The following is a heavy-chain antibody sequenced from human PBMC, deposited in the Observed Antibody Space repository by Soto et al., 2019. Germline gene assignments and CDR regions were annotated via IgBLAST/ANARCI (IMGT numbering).Heavy chain of an antibody. V-gene: IGHV2-5*02. CDR1: GFSLSTSGVG. D-gene: IGHD6-6*01. J-gene: IGHJ4*02. CDR2: IYWDDDK. CDR3: AHPASSLASFDY. Sequence: QITLKESGPTLVKPTQTLTLTCTFSGFSLSTSGVGVGWIRQPPGKALEWLALIYWDDDKRYSPSLKSRPTITKDTTKNQVVLTMTNMDPVDTATYYCAHPASSLASFDYWGQGTLVTVSS.